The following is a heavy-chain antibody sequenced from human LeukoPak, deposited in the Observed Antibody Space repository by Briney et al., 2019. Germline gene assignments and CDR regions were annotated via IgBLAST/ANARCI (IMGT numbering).Heavy chain of an antibody. D-gene: IGHD3-22*01. J-gene: IGHJ4*02. Sequence: PSETLSLTCTVSGGSISSSSYYWGWIRQPPGKGLEWIGSIYYSGSTYYNPSLKSRVTISVDTSKNQFSLKLSSVTAADTAVYYCARHGYYDSSGYSDYWGQATLVTVSS. V-gene: IGHV4-39*01. CDR2: IYYSGST. CDR3: ARHGYYDSSGYSDY. CDR1: GGSISSSSYY.